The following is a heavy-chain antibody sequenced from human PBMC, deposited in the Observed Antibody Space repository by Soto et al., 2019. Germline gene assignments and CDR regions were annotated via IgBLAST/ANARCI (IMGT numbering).Heavy chain of an antibody. V-gene: IGHV3-30-3*01. CDR1: GFTFSSYA. J-gene: IGHJ6*02. D-gene: IGHD3-22*01. CDR3: ARMAGRMMAVVITKDYGMDV. CDR2: ISYDGSNK. Sequence: PGGSLRLSCAASGFTFSSYAIHWVRQAPGKGLEWVAVISYDGSNKYYADSVKGRFTISRDNSKNTLYLQMNSLRSEDTAMYYCARMAGRMMAVVITKDYGMDVWGQGTTVTVSS.